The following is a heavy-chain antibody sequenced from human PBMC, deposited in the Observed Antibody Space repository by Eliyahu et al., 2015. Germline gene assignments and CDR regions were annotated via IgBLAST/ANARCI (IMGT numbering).Heavy chain of an antibody. J-gene: IGHJ5*02. CDR3: ATLNGGNWSFIP. V-gene: IGHV5-10-1*03. CDR2: IDPSDSYT. D-gene: IGHD4-23*01. Sequence: EVQLVQSGAEVKKPGESLRXSCKGSGYXFTSXWISWVRQMPGKGLGWMGRIDPSDSYTNYSPSFQGHVTISADKSITTAYLQWSSLKASDTAMYYCATLNGGNWSFIPWGQGTLVTVSS. CDR1: GYXFTSXW.